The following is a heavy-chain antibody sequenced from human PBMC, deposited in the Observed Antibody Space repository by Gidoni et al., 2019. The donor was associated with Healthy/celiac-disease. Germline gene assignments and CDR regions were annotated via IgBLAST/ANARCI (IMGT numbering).Heavy chain of an antibody. D-gene: IGHD3-22*01. CDR2: ISGSCGST. CDR3: AKDEYPIWENYYDPRGFDP. Sequence: EVQLLESGGGLVQPGGSLRLSCAASGFTFSSYAMSWVRQAPGKGLEWVSAISGSCGSTYYADSVKGRFTISRDNSKNTLYLQMNSLRAEDTAVYYCAKDEYPIWENYYDPRGFDPWGQGTLVTVSS. V-gene: IGHV3-23*01. CDR1: GFTFSSYA. J-gene: IGHJ5*02.